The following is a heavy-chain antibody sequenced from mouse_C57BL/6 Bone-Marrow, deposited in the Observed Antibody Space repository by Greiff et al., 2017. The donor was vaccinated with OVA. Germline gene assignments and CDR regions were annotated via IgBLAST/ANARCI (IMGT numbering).Heavy chain of an antibody. CDR3: ARRVDYYAMDY. CDR2: IYPRDGST. Sequence: VMLVESAAELVKPGASVKISCKVSGYTFTDHTIHWMKQRPEQGLEWIGYIYPRDGSTKYNEKFKGKATLTADKSSSTAYMQLNSLTSEDSAVYFCARRVDYYAMDYWGQGTSVTVSS. J-gene: IGHJ4*01. D-gene: IGHD1-1*01. CDR1: GYTFTDHT. V-gene: IGHV1-78*01.